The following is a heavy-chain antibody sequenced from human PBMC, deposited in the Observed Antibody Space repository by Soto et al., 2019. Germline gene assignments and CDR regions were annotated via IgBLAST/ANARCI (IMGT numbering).Heavy chain of an antibody. CDR1: GFTFSSYA. V-gene: IGHV3-23*01. CDR2: ISGSGGST. D-gene: IGHD3-10*01. Sequence: QPGGSLRLSCAASGFTFSSYAMSWVRQAPGKGLEWVSAISGSGGSTYYADSVKGRFTISRDNSKNTLYLQMNSLRAEDTAVYYCAKAGYYSSGSYENWFDPWGQGTLVTVSS. J-gene: IGHJ5*02. CDR3: AKAGYYSSGSYENWFDP.